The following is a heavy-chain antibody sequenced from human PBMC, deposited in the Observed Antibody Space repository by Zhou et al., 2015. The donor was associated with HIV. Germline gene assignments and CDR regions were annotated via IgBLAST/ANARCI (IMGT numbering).Heavy chain of an antibody. Sequence: QVQLVQSGAEVKKPGSSVKVSCKASGGTFSSYAISWVRQAPGQGLEWMGGIIPIFGTANYAQKFQGRVTITADESTSTAYMELSSLRSEDTAVYYCARDLSLCPPLGSCYLGVPGYWGQGTLVTVSS. D-gene: IGHD2-15*01. V-gene: IGHV1-69*01. J-gene: IGHJ4*02. CDR3: ARDLSLCPPLGSCYLGVPGY. CDR2: IIPIFGTA. CDR1: GGTFSSYA.